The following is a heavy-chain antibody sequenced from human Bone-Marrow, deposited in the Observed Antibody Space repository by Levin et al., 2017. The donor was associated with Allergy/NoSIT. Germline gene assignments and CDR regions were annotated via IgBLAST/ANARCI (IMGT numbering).Heavy chain of an antibody. CDR1: GFTFSTYS. D-gene: IGHD4-17*01. CDR2: ISSSSSSYSYM. Sequence: PGGSLRLSCAASGFTFSTYSMNWVRQAPGKGLEWVSSISSSSSSYSYMYYADSVKGRFTISRDNAKNSLYLQMNSLRAEDTAVYYCARPTVNDYADHGYWGQGTLVTVSS. J-gene: IGHJ4*02. V-gene: IGHV3-21*01. CDR3: ARPTVNDYADHGY.